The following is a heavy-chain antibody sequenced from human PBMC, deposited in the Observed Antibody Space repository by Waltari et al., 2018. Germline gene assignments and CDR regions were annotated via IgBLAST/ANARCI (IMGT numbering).Heavy chain of an antibody. Sequence: QVQLQESGPGVVKPWETLYLTCSVSGYSIRSGYYWGWIRQSPGKGLEWIGSMYHSGSTYYTSSLKSRVAISLDMSKNQFSLKLTSVTAADTAVYYCARAGWSSLDWFDPWGQGTLVTVSS. D-gene: IGHD3-3*01. J-gene: IGHJ5*02. CDR2: MYHSGST. CDR3: ARAGWSSLDWFDP. V-gene: IGHV4-38-2*02. CDR1: GYSIRSGYY.